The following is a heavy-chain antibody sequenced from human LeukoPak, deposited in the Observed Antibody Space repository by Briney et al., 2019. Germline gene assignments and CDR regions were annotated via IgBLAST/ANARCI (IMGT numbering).Heavy chain of an antibody. CDR2: ISSSSSYT. CDR1: GFTFSDYY. CDR3: ARAAGPHTAMVL. V-gene: IGHV3-11*06. D-gene: IGHD5-18*01. J-gene: IGHJ4*02. Sequence: PGGSLRLSCAASGFTFSDYYMSWIRQAPGKGLEWVSYISSSSSYTNYADSVKGRVTISRDNAKNSLYLQMNSLTAEDTAVYYCARAAGPHTAMVLWGQGTLVAVSS.